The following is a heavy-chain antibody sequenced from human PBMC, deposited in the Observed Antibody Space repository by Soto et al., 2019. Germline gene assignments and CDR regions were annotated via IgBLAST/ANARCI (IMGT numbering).Heavy chain of an antibody. CDR3: AKRERGDDYVFFGY. D-gene: IGHD4-17*01. J-gene: IGHJ4*02. V-gene: IGHV3-30*18. CDR2: ISYDGSNK. Sequence: QVQLVESGGGVVQPGRSLRLSCAASGFTFSSYGMHWVRQAPGKGLEWVAVISYDGSNKYYADSVKGRFTISRDNSKNTLYLQMNSLRAEDTAVYYCAKRERGDDYVFFGYWGQGTLVTVSS. CDR1: GFTFSSYG.